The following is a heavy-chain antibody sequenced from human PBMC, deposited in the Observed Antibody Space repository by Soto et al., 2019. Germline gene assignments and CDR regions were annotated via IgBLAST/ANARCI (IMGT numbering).Heavy chain of an antibody. J-gene: IGHJ3*01. V-gene: IGHV3-74*01. Sequence: EVQLVESEGGLVQRGGSLRLSCAASGFTFNYYWMHWVRQAPGQGLVWVSHIHSDGSTTTYAASVKGRFTISRDNAKNTLYLQMNSLRAEDTAVYYCVRWDKGGFDLWGQGTTVTVSS. CDR3: VRWDKGGFDL. CDR2: IHSDGSTT. D-gene: IGHD1-26*01. CDR1: GFTFNYYW.